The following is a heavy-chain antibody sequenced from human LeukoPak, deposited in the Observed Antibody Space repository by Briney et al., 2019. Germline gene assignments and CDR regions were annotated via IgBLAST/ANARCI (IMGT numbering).Heavy chain of an antibody. Sequence: GGSLRLSCAASGFTFSSYGMHWVRQAPGKGLEWVAVISYDGSNKYYADSVKGRFTISRDNSKNTLYLQMNSLRAEDTAVYYCAKVGARGYSGYDPRGGSQYYFDYWGQGTLVTVSS. J-gene: IGHJ4*02. D-gene: IGHD5-12*01. V-gene: IGHV3-30*18. CDR2: ISYDGSNK. CDR1: GFTFSSYG. CDR3: AKVGARGYSGYDPRGGSQYYFDY.